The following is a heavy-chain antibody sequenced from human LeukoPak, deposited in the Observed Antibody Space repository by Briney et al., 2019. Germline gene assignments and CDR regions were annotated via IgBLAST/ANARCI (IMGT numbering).Heavy chain of an antibody. J-gene: IGHJ3*02. CDR2: INPSGGST. CDR3: ARESGSYLGGSAFDI. V-gene: IGHV1-46*01. Sequence: ASVKASCKASGYTFTSYYMHWVRQAPGQGLEWMGIINPSGGSTSYAQKFQGRVTMTRDTSTSTVYMELSSLRSEDTAVYYCARESGSYLGGSAFDIWGQGTMVTVSS. CDR1: GYTFTSYY. D-gene: IGHD1-26*01.